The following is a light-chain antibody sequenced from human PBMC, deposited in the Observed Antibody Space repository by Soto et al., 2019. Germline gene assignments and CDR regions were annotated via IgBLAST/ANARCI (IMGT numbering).Light chain of an antibody. CDR3: QQYNSYWT. CDR2: KAS. CDR1: QSISSW. Sequence: DIQMTQSPSTLSASVGDRVTITCRASQSISSWLAWYQQKPGKAPKLLIYKASSVDSGVPSKFSGSGSGTEFTLTLSSLQPDDFATYYCQQYNSYWTFGQGTKVEIK. V-gene: IGKV1-5*03. J-gene: IGKJ1*01.